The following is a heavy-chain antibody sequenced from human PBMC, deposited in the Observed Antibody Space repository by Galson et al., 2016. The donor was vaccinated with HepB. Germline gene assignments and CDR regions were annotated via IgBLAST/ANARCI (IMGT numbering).Heavy chain of an antibody. J-gene: IGHJ4*02. D-gene: IGHD4-17*01. CDR2: IHTGGST. Sequence: SLRLSCAASGFTFSSYSMHWVRQAPGKGLEWVSVIHTGGSTYYADSVKGRFTISRDNSKNTLYLQMNSLRAEDTAVYFCARAAGDYGNDGFPNFDYWGQGTLVTVSS. V-gene: IGHV3-53*01. CDR3: ARAAGDYGNDGFPNFDY. CDR1: GFTFSSYS.